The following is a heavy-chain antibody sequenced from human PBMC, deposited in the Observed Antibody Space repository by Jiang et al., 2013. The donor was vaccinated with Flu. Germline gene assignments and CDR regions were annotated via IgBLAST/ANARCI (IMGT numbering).Heavy chain of an antibody. CDR1: GGSFSGYY. CDR2: INHSGST. Sequence: LLKPSETLSLTCAVYGGSFSGYYWSWIRQPPGKGLEWIGEINHSGSTNYNPSLKSRITISVDTSKNQFSLKLSSVTAADTAVYYCARVEIGGSLDYWGQGTLVTVSS. CDR3: ARVEIGGSLDY. J-gene: IGHJ4*02. D-gene: IGHD3-16*01. V-gene: IGHV4-34*01.